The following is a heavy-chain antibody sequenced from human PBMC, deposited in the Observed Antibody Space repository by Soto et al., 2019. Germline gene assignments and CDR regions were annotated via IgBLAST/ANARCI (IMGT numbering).Heavy chain of an antibody. CDR2: IIPIFGTA. V-gene: IGHV1-69*13. CDR1: GGTFSSYA. D-gene: IGHD2-15*01. J-gene: IGHJ4*02. Sequence: SVKVSCKASGGTFSSYAISWVRQSPGQGLEWMGGIIPIFGTANYAQKFQGRVTITADESTSTAYMELSSLRSEDTAVYYCARAHYCSGGSCYFTFDYWGQGTLVTISS. CDR3: ARAHYCSGGSCYFTFDY.